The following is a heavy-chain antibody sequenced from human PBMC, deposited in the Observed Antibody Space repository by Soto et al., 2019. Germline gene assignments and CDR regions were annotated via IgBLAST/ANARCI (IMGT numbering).Heavy chain of an antibody. CDR3: ARDAQPYYDFWSGYYADAFDI. CDR2: INSDGSST. J-gene: IGHJ3*02. V-gene: IGHV3-74*01. CDR1: GFTFSSYW. D-gene: IGHD3-3*01. Sequence: EVQLVESGGGLVQPGGSLRLSCAASGFTFSSYWMHWVRQAPGKGLVWVSRINSDGSSTSYAASVKGRFPISRDNAKNTLYLQVNSLRAEDTAVYYCARDAQPYYDFWSGYYADAFDIWGQGTMVTVSS.